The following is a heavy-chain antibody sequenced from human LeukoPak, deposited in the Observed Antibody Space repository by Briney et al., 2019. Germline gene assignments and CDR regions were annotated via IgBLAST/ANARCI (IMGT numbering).Heavy chain of an antibody. Sequence: GGSLRLSCAASGFTFSDYYMSWIRQAPGKGLEWVAFTFYDGSKKYYADSVKGRFTISRDNSKNTLYLQMNSLRAEDTALYYCAKDKMATTGIYWGQGTLVTVSS. CDR3: AKDKMATTGIY. J-gene: IGHJ4*02. V-gene: IGHV3-30*02. D-gene: IGHD5-24*01. CDR2: TFYDGSKK. CDR1: GFTFSDYY.